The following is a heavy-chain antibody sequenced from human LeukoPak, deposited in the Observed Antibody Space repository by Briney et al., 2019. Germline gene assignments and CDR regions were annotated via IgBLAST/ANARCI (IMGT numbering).Heavy chain of an antibody. CDR2: IYSSGST. CDR1: GGSISSNF. J-gene: IGHJ4*02. Sequence: NPSETLSLTCSVSGGSISSNFWSWIRQPPGKGLEWMGYIYSSGSTKYNPSLKSRVTISVDTSKNQFSLKLSSVTAADTAVYYCARCSDEFGDYGFDFWGQGNLVTVSS. V-gene: IGHV4-59*01. D-gene: IGHD4-17*01. CDR3: ARCSDEFGDYGFDF.